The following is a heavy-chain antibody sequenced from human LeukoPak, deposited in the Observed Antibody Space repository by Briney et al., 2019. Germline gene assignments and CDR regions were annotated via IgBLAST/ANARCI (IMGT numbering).Heavy chain of an antibody. V-gene: IGHV1-58*01. CDR1: GFTFTSSA. J-gene: IGHJ4*02. Sequence: GASVKVSCKASGFTFTSSAVQWVRQARGQRLEWIGWIVVGSGNTNYAQKFQERVTITRDMSTSTAYMELRSLRSDDTAVYYCARGDGSSGWYYSDYWGQGTLVTVSS. D-gene: IGHD6-19*01. CDR3: ARGDGSSGWYYSDY. CDR2: IVVGSGNT.